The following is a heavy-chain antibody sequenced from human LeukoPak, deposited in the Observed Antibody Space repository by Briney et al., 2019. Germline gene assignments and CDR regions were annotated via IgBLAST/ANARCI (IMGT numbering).Heavy chain of an antibody. CDR2: IYPGDSDT. D-gene: IGHD6-13*01. Sequence: GESLKISCKGSGYSFTSYWIGWVRQMPGKGLEWMGIIYPGDSDTRYSPSFQGQVTISADKSIITAYLQWSSLKASDTAMYYCARIPYSSSWSQDDAFDIWGQGTMVTVSS. V-gene: IGHV5-51*01. J-gene: IGHJ3*02. CDR1: GYSFTSYW. CDR3: ARIPYSSSWSQDDAFDI.